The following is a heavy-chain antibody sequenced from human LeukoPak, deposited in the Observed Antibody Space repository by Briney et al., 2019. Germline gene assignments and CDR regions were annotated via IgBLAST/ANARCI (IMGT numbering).Heavy chain of an antibody. V-gene: IGHV4-31*03. CDR2: IYYSGST. D-gene: IGHD4-11*01. Sequence: SETLSLTCTVSGGSISSGGYYWSWIRQHPGKGLEWIGYIYYSGSTYYNPSLKSRVTISIDTSNNRFSLRLSSVAAADTAVYYCARGVLTTVSYYMDVWGKGTTVTVSS. J-gene: IGHJ6*03. CDR1: GGSISSGGYY. CDR3: ARGVLTTVSYYMDV.